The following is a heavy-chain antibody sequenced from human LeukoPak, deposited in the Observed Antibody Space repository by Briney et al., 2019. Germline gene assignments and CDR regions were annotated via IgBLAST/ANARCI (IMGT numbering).Heavy chain of an antibody. CDR1: GGSISNHNYY. V-gene: IGHV4-39*07. CDR3: ARVSRIYWLDP. J-gene: IGHJ5*02. CDR2: IYYSGST. Sequence: SETLSLTCTVSGGSISNHNYYWGWIRQPPGKGLEWVGSIYYSGSTYYNPSLKSRVTISVDTSKNQFSLKLSSVTAADTAVYYCARVSRIYWLDPWGQGTLVTVSS. D-gene: IGHD1-14*01.